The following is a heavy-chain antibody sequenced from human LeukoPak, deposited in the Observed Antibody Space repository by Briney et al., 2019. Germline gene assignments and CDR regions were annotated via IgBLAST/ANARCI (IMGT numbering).Heavy chain of an antibody. CDR3: ARPDSAYSWFDP. CDR2: IYYSGST. V-gene: IGHV4-39*01. D-gene: IGHD2-15*01. Sequence: SETLSLTXTVSGGSISSSSYYWGWIRQPPGKGLEWIGSIYYSGSTYYNPSLKSRVTISVDTSKNQFSLKLSSVTAADTAVYYCARPDSAYSWFDPWGQGTLVTVSS. J-gene: IGHJ5*02. CDR1: GGSISSSSYY.